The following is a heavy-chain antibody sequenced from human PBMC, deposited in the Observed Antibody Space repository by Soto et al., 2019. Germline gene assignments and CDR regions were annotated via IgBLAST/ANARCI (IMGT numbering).Heavy chain of an antibody. J-gene: IGHJ4*02. CDR3: ARDFVGSDYHFDC. CDR1: GFTFSSYA. D-gene: IGHD2-21*02. V-gene: IGHV3-33*01. CDR2: IWHDGTSK. Sequence: QVPLVESGGGVVQPGRSLRVSCAASGFTFSSYAMHWVRQAPGKGLEWVAVIWHDGTSKYYADSVKGRFTISRDSSKKTLYLQMKSLRVEDTAVYYCARDFVGSDYHFDCWGQGILVTVSS.